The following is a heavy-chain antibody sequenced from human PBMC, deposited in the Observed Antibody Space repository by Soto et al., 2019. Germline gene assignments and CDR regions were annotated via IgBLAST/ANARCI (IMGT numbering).Heavy chain of an antibody. CDR1: GFTLSDHY. V-gene: IGHV3-72*01. CDR3: VRGHWSFDY. Sequence: GGSLRLSCAASGFTLSDHYVDWVRQAPGKGLEWVARSRNRNHSYSTEYGASVKGRFTISRDNSKNSLYLQMNSLKAEDTAVYYCVRGHWSFDYWGQGTVVTVSS. D-gene: IGHD2-8*02. J-gene: IGHJ4*02. CDR2: SRNRNHSYST.